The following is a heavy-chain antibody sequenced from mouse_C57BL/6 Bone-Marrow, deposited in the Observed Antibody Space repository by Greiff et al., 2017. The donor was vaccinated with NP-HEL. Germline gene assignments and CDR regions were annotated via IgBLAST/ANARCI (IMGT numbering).Heavy chain of an antibody. J-gene: IGHJ4*01. V-gene: IGHV10-1*01. CDR3: VSGWLLRGDY. D-gene: IGHD2-3*01. CDR2: IRSKSNNYAT. Sequence: EVQLVESGGGLVQPKGSLKLSCAASGFSFNTYAMNWVRQAPGKGLEWVARIRSKSNNYATYYADSVKDRFTISRDDSESMLYLQMNNLKTEDTAMYYCVSGWLLRGDYWGQGTSVTVSS. CDR1: GFSFNTYA.